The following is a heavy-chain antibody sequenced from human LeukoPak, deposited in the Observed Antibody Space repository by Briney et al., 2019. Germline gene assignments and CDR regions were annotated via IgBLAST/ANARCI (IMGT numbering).Heavy chain of an antibody. V-gene: IGHV4-61*02. J-gene: IGHJ4*02. D-gene: IGHD2-15*01. CDR2: IYTSGST. CDR3: ARDSRTKYCSGGSCRRQYYFYY. Sequence: SQTLSLTCTVSGGSIRSGRYYWSWVREAGGKGMEWIGRIYTSGSTNYNPSLKSRVTISVDTSKNQFSLKLSSVTAADTAVYYCARDSRTKYCSGGSCRRQYYFYYWGQGTLVTVSS. CDR1: GGSIRSGRYY.